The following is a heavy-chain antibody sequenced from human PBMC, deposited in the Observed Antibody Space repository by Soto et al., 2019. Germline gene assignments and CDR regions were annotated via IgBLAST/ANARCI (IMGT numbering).Heavy chain of an antibody. V-gene: IGHV1-69*02. D-gene: IGHD2-2*01. J-gene: IGHJ4*02. CDR1: GGAFTNDI. Sequence: QVQLVQSGAEVKKPGSSVKVSCKASGGAFTNDIITWVRQAPGQGLEWMGGLIPLLDITNYAQKFQGRVTITADKTTSTAKIELNSLKSQDTAVDYCAINSPSGSRCSTYNAIHYWPQGTRVTVSS. CDR3: AINSPSGSRCSTYNAIHY. CDR2: LIPLLDIT.